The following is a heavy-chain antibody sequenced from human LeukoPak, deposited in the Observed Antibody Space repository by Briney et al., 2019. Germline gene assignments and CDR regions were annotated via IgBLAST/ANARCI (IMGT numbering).Heavy chain of an antibody. CDR1: GGSISSSSYY. J-gene: IGHJ4*02. Sequence: SETLSLTCTVSGGSISSSSYYWGWIRQPPGKGLEWIGYIYYSGSTNYNPSLKSRVTISVDTSKNQFPLKLSSVTAADTAVYYCARAGVVVTYFDYWGQGTLVTVSS. CDR2: IYYSGST. V-gene: IGHV4-61*05. CDR3: ARAGVVVTYFDY. D-gene: IGHD3-22*01.